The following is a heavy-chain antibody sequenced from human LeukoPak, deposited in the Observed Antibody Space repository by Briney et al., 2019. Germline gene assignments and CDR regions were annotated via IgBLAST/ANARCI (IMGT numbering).Heavy chain of an antibody. D-gene: IGHD6-19*01. Sequence: ASVTVSCMASGYTFNGYYLHWVRQAPGQGLEWMGWVNPNSGATTYAQKFQGRVTMTRDTSISTAYMELSRLRSDDTAVYFCARVRIPVAGDAFDIWGQGTMVTVSS. J-gene: IGHJ3*02. V-gene: IGHV1-2*02. CDR1: GYTFNGYY. CDR2: VNPNSGAT. CDR3: ARVRIPVAGDAFDI.